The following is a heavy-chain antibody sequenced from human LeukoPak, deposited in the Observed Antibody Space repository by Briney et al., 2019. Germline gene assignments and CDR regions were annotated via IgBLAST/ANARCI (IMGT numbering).Heavy chain of an antibody. V-gene: IGHV2-5*02. CDR2: IYGDDNK. CDR3: AHDVPGAEGFDY. Sequence: ESGPTLVKPTQTLTLTCTFSGFSLSTSGLGVAWIRQPPGKALEWLSLIYGDDNKRYNPSLRSRLIITKDTSKNQVVLTMTNMDPVDTATYYCAHDVPGAEGFDYWGQGILVTVSS. CDR1: GFSLSTSGLG. J-gene: IGHJ4*02. D-gene: IGHD1-14*01.